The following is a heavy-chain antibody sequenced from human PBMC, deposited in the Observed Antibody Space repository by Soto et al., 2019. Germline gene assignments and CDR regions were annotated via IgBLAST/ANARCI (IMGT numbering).Heavy chain of an antibody. Sequence: GGSLRLSCAASGFTFSSYGMHWVRQAPGKGLEWVAVIWYDGSNKYYADSVKGRFTISRDNSKNTLYLQMNSLRAEDTAVYCCARPYSSSWWGPGSLDYYGMDVWGQGTTVTVSS. J-gene: IGHJ6*02. V-gene: IGHV3-33*01. CDR3: ARPYSSSWWGPGSLDYYGMDV. CDR1: GFTFSSYG. CDR2: IWYDGSNK. D-gene: IGHD6-13*01.